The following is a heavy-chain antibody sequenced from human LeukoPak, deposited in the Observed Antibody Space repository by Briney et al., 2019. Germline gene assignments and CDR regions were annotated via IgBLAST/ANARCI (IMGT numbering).Heavy chain of an antibody. CDR2: INSDGSNT. CDR1: GFTFSSYW. J-gene: IGHJ4*02. CDR3: ARDLGGSDCGGTCFDY. D-gene: IGHD2-21*02. V-gene: IGHV3-74*03. Sequence: GXXLRLSCAASGFTFSSYWMHWVRHAPGKGLVWVSSINSDGSNTKYAECVKGRFTISRDNGKNSVYVKMNSERAEDTAVYYCARDLGGSDCGGTCFDYWGQGTLVTVSS.